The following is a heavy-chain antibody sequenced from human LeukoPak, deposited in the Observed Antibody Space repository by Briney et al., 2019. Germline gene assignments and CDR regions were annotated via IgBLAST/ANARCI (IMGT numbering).Heavy chain of an antibody. CDR1: GGSISGHY. D-gene: IGHD6-13*01. J-gene: IGHJ4*02. CDR3: ARGPAASGYFDF. CDR2: IYSDGSF. V-gene: IGHV4-4*07. Sequence: PSETLSLTCTVAGGSISGHYWSWLRQPAGKGLEWIGHIYSDGSFNYSPSHKSRVTMSVDTSKNQFSLRLYSVTAADTAVFYCARGPAASGYFDFWGQGTLVTVSS.